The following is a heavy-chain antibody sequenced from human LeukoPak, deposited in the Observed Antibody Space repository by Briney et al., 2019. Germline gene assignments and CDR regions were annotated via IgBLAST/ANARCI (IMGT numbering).Heavy chain of an antibody. CDR1: GYSFISYD. Sequence: ASVKVSCKASGYSFISYDINWVRQATGQGLEWLGWMNPNSGTTGYVQNFQGRVSMTRDTAISTAYLELSNLRSDGTAVYFCARNLARTGDFDYWGQGTLVTVSS. CDR2: MNPNSGTT. D-gene: IGHD5-12*01. J-gene: IGHJ4*02. CDR3: ARNLARTGDFDY. V-gene: IGHV1-8*01.